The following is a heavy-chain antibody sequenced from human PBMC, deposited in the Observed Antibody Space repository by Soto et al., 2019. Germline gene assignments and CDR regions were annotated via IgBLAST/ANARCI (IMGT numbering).Heavy chain of an antibody. J-gene: IGHJ4*02. CDR1: GFTFTSYA. CDR2: INAGNGNT. CDR3: ARVGTRGGRNWNDY. V-gene: IGHV1-3*01. Sequence: ASVKVSCEACGFTFTSYAMHWVRQDPGQRLEWMGWINAGNGNTKYSQKFQGRVTITRDTSASTAYMELSSLRSEDTAVYYCARVGTRGGRNWNDYWGQGSLVTVSS. D-gene: IGHD1-1*01.